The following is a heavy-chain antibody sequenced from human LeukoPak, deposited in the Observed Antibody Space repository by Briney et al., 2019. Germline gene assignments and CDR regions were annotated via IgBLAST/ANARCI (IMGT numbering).Heavy chain of an antibody. D-gene: IGHD3-22*01. CDR2: ISGGGGST. V-gene: IGHV3-23*01. CDR3: AKRAYYYDSTGDYYYYYGMDV. J-gene: IGHJ6*02. Sequence: GGSLRLSCAASGFTFSSYAMGWVRQAPGKGLEWVSTISGGGGSTFYADSVKGRFTISRDNSKNTLYLQMNSLRAEDTAVYYCAKRAYYYDSTGDYYYYYGMDVWGQGTTVTVSS. CDR1: GFTFSSYA.